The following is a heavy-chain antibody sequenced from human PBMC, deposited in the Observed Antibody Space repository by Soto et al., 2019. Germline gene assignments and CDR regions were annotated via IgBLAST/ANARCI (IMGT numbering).Heavy chain of an antibody. J-gene: IGHJ4*02. CDR3: AKWNGYGDH. CDR1: GFSFSTYG. D-gene: IGHD1-1*01. Sequence: EVQLLESGGGLVQPGGSLRLSCAVSGFSFSTYGVNWVRQAPGKGLEWVSGVSGGSGTTHYADSVKGRFTITGDTSKNTVYLQMNSLRVEDTAVYYCAKWNGYGDHWGQGTLVTVSS. V-gene: IGHV3-23*01. CDR2: VSGGSGTT.